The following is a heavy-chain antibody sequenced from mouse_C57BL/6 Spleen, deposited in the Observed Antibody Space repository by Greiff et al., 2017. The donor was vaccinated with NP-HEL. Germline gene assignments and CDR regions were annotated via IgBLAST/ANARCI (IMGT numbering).Heavy chain of an antibody. D-gene: IGHD2-4*01. CDR1: GFTFSSYT. CDR2: ISGGGGNT. CDR3: ARHYDYDYAMDY. J-gene: IGHJ4*01. Sequence: EVMLVESGGGLVKPGGSLKLSCAASGFTFSSYTMSWVRQTPEKRLEWVATISGGGGNTYYPDSVKGRFTISRDNAKNTLYLQMSSLRSEDTALYYCARHYDYDYAMDYWGQGTSVTVSS. V-gene: IGHV5-9*01.